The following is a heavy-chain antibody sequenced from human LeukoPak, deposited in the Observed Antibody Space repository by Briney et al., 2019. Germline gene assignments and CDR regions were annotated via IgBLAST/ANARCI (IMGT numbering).Heavy chain of an antibody. CDR1: GYSISSGYY. V-gene: IGHV4-38-2*02. Sequence: SETLSLTCTVSGYSISSGYYWGWIRQPPGKGLEWIGSIYKTGTTYYNPSLKSRVTISVDKSKNQFSLKLSSVTAADTAVYYCARRRIAARHWYFDLWGRGTLVTVSS. CDR3: ARRRIAARHWYFDL. D-gene: IGHD6-6*01. CDR2: IYKTGTT. J-gene: IGHJ2*01.